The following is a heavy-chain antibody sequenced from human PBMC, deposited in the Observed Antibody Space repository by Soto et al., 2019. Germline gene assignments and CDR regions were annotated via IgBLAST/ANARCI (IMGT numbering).Heavy chain of an antibody. CDR2: IAGGGVPT. Sequence: EVQLVESGGGLVQSGESLRLSCAASGFIFRDYSMNWVRQTPGKGLEWIAHIAGGGVPTYYADSVKGRFTISRDRGKNFLYLQMNGLKGDDSSIYYCTRASSYAFDYWGQGALVTVSS. CDR3: TRASSYAFDY. CDR1: GFIFRDYS. J-gene: IGHJ4*02. D-gene: IGHD2-2*01. V-gene: IGHV3-48*01.